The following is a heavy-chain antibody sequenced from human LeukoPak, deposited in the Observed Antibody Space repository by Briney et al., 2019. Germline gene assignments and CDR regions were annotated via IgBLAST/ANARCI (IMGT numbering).Heavy chain of an antibody. CDR2: ISAYNGNT. CDR3: ASFTVTTKAFDI. CDR1: GYTFTSYG. D-gene: IGHD4-17*01. Sequence: GASVKVSCKASGYTFTSYGISWVRQAPGQGLEWMGWISAYNGNTNYAQKLQGRVTMTTDTSTSTAYMELSSLRSEDTAVYYCASFTVTTKAFDIWGQGTMVTVSS. J-gene: IGHJ3*02. V-gene: IGHV1-18*01.